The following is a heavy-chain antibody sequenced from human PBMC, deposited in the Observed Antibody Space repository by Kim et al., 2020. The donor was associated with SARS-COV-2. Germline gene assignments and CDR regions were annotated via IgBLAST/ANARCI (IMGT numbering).Heavy chain of an antibody. CDR3: ARVSGEYGDHDAFDI. D-gene: IGHD4-17*01. Sequence: QKLQGRVTMTTDTSTSTAYMELRSLRSDDTAVYYCARVSGEYGDHDAFDIWGQGTMVTVSS. V-gene: IGHV1-18*01. J-gene: IGHJ3*02.